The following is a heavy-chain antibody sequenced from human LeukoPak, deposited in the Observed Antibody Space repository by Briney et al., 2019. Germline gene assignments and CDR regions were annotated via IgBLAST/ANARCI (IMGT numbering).Heavy chain of an antibody. CDR3: ARKSIAAQIYYYYGMDV. Sequence: ASVKVSCKASGYTFTSHDINWVRQATGQGLEWMGWMNPNSGNTGYAQKFQGRVTMTRNTSISTAYMELSSLRSEDTAVYYCARKSIAAQIYYYYGMDVWGQGTTVTVSS. V-gene: IGHV1-8*01. D-gene: IGHD6-6*01. CDR1: GYTFTSHD. J-gene: IGHJ6*02. CDR2: MNPNSGNT.